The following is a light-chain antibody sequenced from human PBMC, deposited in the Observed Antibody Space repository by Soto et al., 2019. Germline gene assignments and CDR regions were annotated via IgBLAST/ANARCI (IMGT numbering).Light chain of an antibody. CDR2: DAS. CDR3: QQYGSSLGVT. Sequence: EIVLTQSPAALSVSPGERATLSCRASQSISSLLAWYQQKPGQAPRLLIYDASNRATGIPARFSGSGSGTDFTLTISRLEPEDFAVYYCQQYGSSLGVTFGGGTKV. V-gene: IGKV3-20*01. CDR1: QSISSL. J-gene: IGKJ4*01.